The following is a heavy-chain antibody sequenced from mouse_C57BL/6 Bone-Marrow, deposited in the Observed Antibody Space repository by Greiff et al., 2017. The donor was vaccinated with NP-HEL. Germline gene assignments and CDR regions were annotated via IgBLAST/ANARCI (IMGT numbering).Heavy chain of an antibody. CDR1: GYTFTSYW. D-gene: IGHD1-1*02. V-gene: IGHV1-7*01. Sequence: QVQLKQSGAELAKPGASVKLSCKASGYTFTSYWMHWVKQRPGQGLEWIGYINPSSGYTKYNQTFKDKATLTADKSSSTAYMQLSSLTYEDSAVYYCALLRVARYAMDYWGQGTSVTVSS. CDR2: INPSSGYT. CDR3: ALLRVARYAMDY. J-gene: IGHJ4*01.